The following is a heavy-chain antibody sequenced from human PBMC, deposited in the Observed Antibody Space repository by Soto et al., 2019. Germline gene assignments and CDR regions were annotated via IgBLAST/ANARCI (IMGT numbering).Heavy chain of an antibody. CDR3: ARPAAVTYYYYYGMDV. CDR2: INAGNGNT. V-gene: IGHV1-3*01. Sequence: ASVKVSCKASGYTFTSYAMHWVRQAPGQRFEWMGWINAGNGNTKYSQKFQGRVTITRDTSASTAYMELSSLRSEDTAVYYCARPAAVTYYYYYGMDVWCQGTTVTVSS. J-gene: IGHJ6*02. CDR1: GYTFTSYA. D-gene: IGHD6-13*01.